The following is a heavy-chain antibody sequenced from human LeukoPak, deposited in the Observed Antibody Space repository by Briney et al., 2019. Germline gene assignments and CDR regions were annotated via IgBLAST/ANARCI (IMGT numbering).Heavy chain of an antibody. J-gene: IGHJ4*02. CDR1: GFTYSPYW. CDR3: ARDYNYRSAVFGY. CDR2: IKQDGSEK. D-gene: IGHD3-22*01. V-gene: IGHV3-7*01. Sequence: GGSLRLSCAASGFTYSPYWMTWVRQGPGKGLEWVANIKQDGSEKYYVDSVKGRFTISRDNAKNSLYLQMNSLRAEDTAVYYCARDYNYRSAVFGYWGQGTLVTVSS.